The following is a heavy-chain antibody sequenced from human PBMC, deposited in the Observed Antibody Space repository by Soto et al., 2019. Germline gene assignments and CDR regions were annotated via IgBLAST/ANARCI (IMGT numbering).Heavy chain of an antibody. J-gene: IGHJ4*02. V-gene: IGHV4-59*08. CDR1: GGSISSYY. CDR2: IYYSGST. Sequence: SETLSLTCTVSGGSISSYYWSWIRQPPGKGLEWIGYIYYSGSTNYNPSLKSRVTISVDTSKNQFSLKLSSVTAADTAVYYCARHGVGWLRAKFDYWGQGTLVTVSS. CDR3: ARHGVGWLRAKFDY. D-gene: IGHD5-12*01.